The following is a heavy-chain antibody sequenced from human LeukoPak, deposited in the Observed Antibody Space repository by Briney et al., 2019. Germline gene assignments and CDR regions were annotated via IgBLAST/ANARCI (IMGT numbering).Heavy chain of an antibody. V-gene: IGHV4-38-2*02. CDR1: GYSISSGYY. CDR3: ARGEWALLGYFDS. D-gene: IGHD1-26*01. CDR2: IYHSGST. Sequence: SETLSLTCTVSGYSISSGYYWGWIRQPPGKGLEWIGSIYHSGSTYYNPSLKSRVTISVDTSKNQFSLKLSSVTAADTAVYYCARGEWALLGYFDSWGQGPLVTVSS. J-gene: IGHJ4*02.